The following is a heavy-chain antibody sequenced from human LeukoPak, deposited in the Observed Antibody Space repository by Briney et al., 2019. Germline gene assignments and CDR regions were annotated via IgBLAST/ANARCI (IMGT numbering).Heavy chain of an antibody. D-gene: IGHD3-10*01. CDR3: AKDNRNYYIDY. V-gene: IGHV3-30*02. CDR2: IGYDGSKM. CDR1: GFTFSSYG. Sequence: GGSLRLSCAASGFTFSSYGMHWVRQAPGKGLEWVAFIGYDGSKMYYVDSVKGRFTISRDNSENTLYLQMNSLRTEDTALYYCAKDNRNYYIDYWGQGTLVTVSS. J-gene: IGHJ4*02.